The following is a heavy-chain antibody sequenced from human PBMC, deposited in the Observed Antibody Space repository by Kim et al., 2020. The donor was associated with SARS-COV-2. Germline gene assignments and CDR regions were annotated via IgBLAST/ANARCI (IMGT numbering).Heavy chain of an antibody. J-gene: IGHJ6*02. D-gene: IGHD5-18*01. CDR2: ISYDGSNK. CDR1: GFTFSSYA. V-gene: IGHV3-30*04. Sequence: GGSLRLSCAASGFTFSSYAMHWVRQAPGKGLEWVAVISYDGSNKYYADSVKGRFTISRDNSKNTLYLQMNSLRAEDTAVYYCARVVDSSGRGYYYYYGMDVGGQGTTVTVSS. CDR3: ARVVDSSGRGYYYYYGMDV.